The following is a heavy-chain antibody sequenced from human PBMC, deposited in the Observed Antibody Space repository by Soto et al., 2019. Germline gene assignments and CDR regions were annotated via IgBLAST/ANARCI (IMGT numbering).Heavy chain of an antibody. D-gene: IGHD7-27*01. V-gene: IGHV4-34*01. CDR2: ISHSGGT. J-gene: IGHJ6*02. CDR3: ARGWDGRDV. CDR1: GESFSNYY. Sequence: SETLSLTCVVYGESFSNYYWSWIRQPPGKGLEWIGEISHSGGTNYNPSLKSRVTILVDTAKNQFSLNLSSVTAADTAVYYCARGWDGRDVWGQGTTVS.